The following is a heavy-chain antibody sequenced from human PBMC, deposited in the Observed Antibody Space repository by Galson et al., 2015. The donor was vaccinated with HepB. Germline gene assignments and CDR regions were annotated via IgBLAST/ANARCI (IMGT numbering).Heavy chain of an antibody. V-gene: IGHV1-3*01. J-gene: IGHJ4*02. CDR1: GYTFTSYA. D-gene: IGHD4-17*01. Sequence: SVKVSCKASGYTFTSYAMHWVRQAPGQRLEWMGWINAGNGNTKYSQKFQGRVTITRDTSASTAYMELSSLGSEDTAVYYCASIYDYGDSGGDYWGQGTLVTVSS. CDR2: INAGNGNT. CDR3: ASIYDYGDSGGDY.